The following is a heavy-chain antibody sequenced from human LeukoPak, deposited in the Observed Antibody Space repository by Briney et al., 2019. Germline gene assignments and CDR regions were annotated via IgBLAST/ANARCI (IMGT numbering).Heavy chain of an antibody. J-gene: IGHJ4*02. D-gene: IGHD5-12*01. CDR1: GFTFSSYW. CDR2: IKQDGSEK. CDR3: ARDARVATILPWLGIGNSYYFDY. V-gene: IGHV3-7*01. Sequence: HAGGALSLSCAASGFTFSSYWMSWVRQAPGKGLEWVANIKQDGSEKYYVDSVNGRFTITRDNAKNSLYLQMNSLRAEDTAVYYCARDARVATILPWLGIGNSYYFDYWGQGTLVTVSS.